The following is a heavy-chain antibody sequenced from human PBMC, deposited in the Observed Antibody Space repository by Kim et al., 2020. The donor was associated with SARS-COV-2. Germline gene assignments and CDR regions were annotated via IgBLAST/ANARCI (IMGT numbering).Heavy chain of an antibody. CDR2: IIPIVDTA. V-gene: IGHV1-69*13. D-gene: IGHD3-22*01. Sequence: SVKVSCKASVGTFNSYAISWVRQAPGQGLEWMGGIIPIVDTANYAQKFQGRVSITPDESTTTVYMDLSSLKYEDTAGYYCARGPFVSDSSGYYLGYYFD. CDR3: ARGPFVSDSSGYYLGYYFD. J-gene: IGHJ4*01. CDR1: VGTFNSYA.